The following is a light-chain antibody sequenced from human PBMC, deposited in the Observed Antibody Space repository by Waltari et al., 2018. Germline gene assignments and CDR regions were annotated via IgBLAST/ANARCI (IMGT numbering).Light chain of an antibody. CDR1: QSINSN. CDR2: EAS. V-gene: IGKV3-15*01. Sequence: IVMTQSPATLSVSPGDGATLSCRASQSINSNVACFQQNPGQSPRRLIYEASTRATGVPARFSGIGSGTDFTLTISSLQSEDSATYYCQHYNNGPPETFGQGTKVEIK. J-gene: IGKJ1*01. CDR3: QHYNNGPPET.